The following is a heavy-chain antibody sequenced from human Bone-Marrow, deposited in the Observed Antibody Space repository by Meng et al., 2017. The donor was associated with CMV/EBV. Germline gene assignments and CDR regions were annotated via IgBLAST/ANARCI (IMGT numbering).Heavy chain of an antibody. CDR3: AKDSSGRGIITMIVVVKYGMDV. V-gene: IGHV3-30*02. CDR2: IRYDGSNK. D-gene: IGHD3-22*01. J-gene: IGHJ6*02. Sequence: GGSLRLSCAASGFTFSSYGMHWVRQAPGKGLEWVAFIRYDGSNKYYADSVKGRFTISRDNSKNTLYLQMNSLRAEDTAVYYCAKDSSGRGIITMIVVVKYGMDVWGQGTTVTVSS. CDR1: GFTFSSYG.